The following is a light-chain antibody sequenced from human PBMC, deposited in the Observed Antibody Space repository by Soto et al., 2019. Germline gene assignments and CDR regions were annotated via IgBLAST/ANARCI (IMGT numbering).Light chain of an antibody. CDR3: TSYTSSSTPYV. CDR1: SSDVGGYSY. CDR2: EVS. Sequence: QSVLTQPASVSGSPGQSITISCTGTSSDVGGYSYVSWYQQHPGKAPKLMIYEVSYRPSGVSNRFSGSKSGNTASLTISGLQAEDEADYYCTSYTSSSTPYVFGTGTKVTVL. J-gene: IGLJ1*01. V-gene: IGLV2-14*01.